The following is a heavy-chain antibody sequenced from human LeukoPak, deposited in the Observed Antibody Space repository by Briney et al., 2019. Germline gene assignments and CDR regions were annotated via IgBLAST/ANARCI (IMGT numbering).Heavy chain of an antibody. J-gene: IGHJ4*02. Sequence: ASVKVSCKASGYTFTGYYMHWVRQAPGQGLEWLGWIYSNSGGTNYGQKFQGRVTVTRDTSINTAYMELSRLTSDDTAVYYCARGASSSWPLYYFDYWGQGTPVTVSS. D-gene: IGHD6-13*01. V-gene: IGHV1-2*02. CDR1: GYTFTGYY. CDR2: IYSNSGGT. CDR3: ARGASSSWPLYYFDY.